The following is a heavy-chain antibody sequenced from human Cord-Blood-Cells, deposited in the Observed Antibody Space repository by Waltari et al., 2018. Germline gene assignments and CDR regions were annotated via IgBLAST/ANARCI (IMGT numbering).Heavy chain of an antibody. V-gene: IGHV4-34*01. J-gene: IGHJ4*02. Sequence: QVQLQPWGAGLLKPSETLSLPCAVNGGSFSGYYWSWTRQPPGKGLEWIGEINHSGSTNYNPSLKSRVTISVDTSKNQFSLKLSSVTAADTAVYYCARRDYDILTGYDYWGQGTLVTVSS. D-gene: IGHD3-9*01. CDR3: ARRDYDILTGYDY. CDR2: INHSGST. CDR1: GGSFSGYY.